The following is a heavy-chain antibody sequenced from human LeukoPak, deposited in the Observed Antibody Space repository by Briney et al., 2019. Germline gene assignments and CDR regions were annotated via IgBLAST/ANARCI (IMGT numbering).Heavy chain of an antibody. V-gene: IGHV4-38-2*02. CDR2: IYHSGST. CDR3: ARAMVRGGHDY. D-gene: IGHD3-10*01. CDR1: GYSISSGYY. Sequence: SETLSLTCTVSGYSISSGYYWGWIRQPPGKGLEWIGSIYHSGSTYYNPSLKSRVTISVDTSKNQFSLKLSSVTAADMAAYYCARAMVRGGHDYWGQGTLVTVSS. J-gene: IGHJ4*02.